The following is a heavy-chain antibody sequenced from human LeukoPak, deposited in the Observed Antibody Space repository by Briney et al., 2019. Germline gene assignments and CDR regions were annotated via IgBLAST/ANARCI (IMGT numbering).Heavy chain of an antibody. Sequence: ASVKVSCKASGYPFDNFGLTWVRQAPGQGLEWMGWISAYNGNTHYAQKFRGRHTLTTETSTSTAYLELRSLKSDDTAVYYCARDRVGGDLTGVSLYWGQGTLVTVSS. J-gene: IGHJ4*01. D-gene: IGHD4-17*01. CDR3: ARDRVGGDLTGVSLY. V-gene: IGHV1-18*01. CDR2: ISAYNGNT. CDR1: GYPFDNFG.